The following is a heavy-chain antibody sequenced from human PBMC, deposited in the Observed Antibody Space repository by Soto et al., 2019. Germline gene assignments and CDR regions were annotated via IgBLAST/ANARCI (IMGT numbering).Heavy chain of an antibody. CDR2: VIPILGTA. CDR1: GGSLRNSV. J-gene: IGHJ4*02. V-gene: IGHV1-69*01. CDR3: ARLGHPGH. Sequence: QVQLVQSGAEVKKPGSSVKVSCTASGGSLRNSVISWVRQAPAQRLEWMGGVIPILGTANYAQKFHGRVTMTADEATSTAYMDLSSLSPDDTAVYYCARLGHPGHWGPGTLVSVSS.